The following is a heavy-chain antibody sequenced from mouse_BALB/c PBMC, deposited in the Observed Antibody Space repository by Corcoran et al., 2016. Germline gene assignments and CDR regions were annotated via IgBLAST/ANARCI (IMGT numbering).Heavy chain of an antibody. J-gene: IGHJ1*01. V-gene: IGHV14-3*02. CDR2: IDPANGNT. CDR1: GFNITDTY. Sequence: EDQLKQSGAELVKPGASVKLSCTASGFNITDTYMHWVKQRPEQGLEWIGRIDPANGNTKYDPKFQGKATITADTSSNTAYLQLSSLTSEDTAVYYCARWDWYFDVWGAGTTVTVSS. CDR3: ARWDWYFDV.